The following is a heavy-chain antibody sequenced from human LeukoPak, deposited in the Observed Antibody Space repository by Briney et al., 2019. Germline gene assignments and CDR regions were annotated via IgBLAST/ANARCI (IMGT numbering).Heavy chain of an antibody. Sequence: GRSLRLSCAASGFTFDDYAMHWVRQAPGKGLEWVSGIRWNGGSIGYADSVKGRFTISRDNAKNSLYLQMNSLRAEDTALYYCAKDIGYYDILTGYSEAFDIWGQGTMVTVSS. J-gene: IGHJ3*02. CDR1: GFTFDDYA. D-gene: IGHD3-9*01. CDR3: AKDIGYYDILTGYSEAFDI. CDR2: IRWNGGSI. V-gene: IGHV3-9*01.